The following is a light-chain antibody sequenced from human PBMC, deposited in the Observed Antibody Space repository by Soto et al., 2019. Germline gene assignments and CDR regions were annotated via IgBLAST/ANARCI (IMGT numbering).Light chain of an antibody. J-gene: IGKJ1*01. CDR2: DAS. CDR3: QQYGSSPRT. CDR1: QSVSSDS. Sequence: EIVLTQSPGTLSLSPGERAILSCRASQSVSSDSLAWYRQKPGQAPRLLVYDASSRATGIPDRFSGSGSGTDFTLTSSRLEPEDFAVYYWQQYGSSPRTFGQGTKVEIK. V-gene: IGKV3-20*01.